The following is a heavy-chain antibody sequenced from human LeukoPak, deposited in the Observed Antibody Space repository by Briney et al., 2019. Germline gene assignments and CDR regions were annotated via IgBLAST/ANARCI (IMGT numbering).Heavy chain of an antibody. CDR1: GGSISSYY. D-gene: IGHD6-13*01. CDR2: IYYSGTT. V-gene: IGHV4-59*07. CDR3: ARGVYIAAAQYAY. Sequence: SDTLSLTCTVSGGSISSYYWSWIRQPPGKGLEWIGYIYYSGTTNYNPSLKSRVTISVDTSKNQFSLKLSSVTAADTAVYYCARGVYIAAAQYAYWGQGTLVTVSS. J-gene: IGHJ4*02.